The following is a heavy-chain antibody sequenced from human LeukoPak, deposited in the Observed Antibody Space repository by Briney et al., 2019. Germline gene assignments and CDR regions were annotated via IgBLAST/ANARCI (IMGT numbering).Heavy chain of an antibody. Sequence: SGTLSLTCAVSGGSISSKSWWSWVRQPPGKGLEWIGEIYHSGNTNYNPSLKSRVTISVDKSKNQFSLKLSSVTAADTAVYYCAREYSSSWPHYYYMDVWGKGTTVTVSS. CDR3: AREYSSSWPHYYYMDV. D-gene: IGHD6-13*01. V-gene: IGHV4-4*02. J-gene: IGHJ6*03. CDR1: GGSISSKSW. CDR2: IYHSGNT.